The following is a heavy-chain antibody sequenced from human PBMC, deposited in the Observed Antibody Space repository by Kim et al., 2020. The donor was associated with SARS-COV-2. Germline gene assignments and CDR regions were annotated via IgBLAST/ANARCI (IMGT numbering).Heavy chain of an antibody. CDR2: LNEDGSEK. D-gene: IGHD2-15*01. V-gene: IGHV3-7*01. CDR3: ARGGSYAFEY. CDR1: GFNFREYW. Sequence: GGSLRLSCAASGFNFREYWMRWVRQSPGKGLEWVADLNEDGSEKFYMDSVRGRFTISRDNAKNSLFLQMNSLRAEDAALYYCARGGSYAFEYWGQGSRVT. J-gene: IGHJ4*02.